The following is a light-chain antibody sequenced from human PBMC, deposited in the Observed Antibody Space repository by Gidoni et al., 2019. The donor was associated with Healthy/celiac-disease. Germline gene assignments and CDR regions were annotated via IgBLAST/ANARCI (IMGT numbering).Light chain of an antibody. Sequence: SYVLTQPPSVSVAPGKTARITCGGNNIGSKSVHWYQQKPGQAPVLVIYYDSDRPSGIPERFSGSNSGNTATLTISRVEAGDEADYYCQVWDSSSDHRVAFGGGTKLTVL. CDR3: QVWDSSSDHRVA. CDR1: NIGSKS. J-gene: IGLJ2*01. V-gene: IGLV3-21*04. CDR2: YDS.